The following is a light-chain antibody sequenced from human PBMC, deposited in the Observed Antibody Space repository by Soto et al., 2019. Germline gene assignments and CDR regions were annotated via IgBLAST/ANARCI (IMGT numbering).Light chain of an antibody. CDR1: ISDVGRFNF. Sequence: LTQPASVSGSPGQSITISCTGTISDVGRFNFVSWLQQHPGKAPKLLIYEVTKLPSGVSNRFSGSKSGNTASLTISGRQTEDEADYYCSSYTTPSTYVFGTGTKVTVL. CDR2: EVT. J-gene: IGLJ1*01. CDR3: SSYTTPSTYV. V-gene: IGLV2-14*01.